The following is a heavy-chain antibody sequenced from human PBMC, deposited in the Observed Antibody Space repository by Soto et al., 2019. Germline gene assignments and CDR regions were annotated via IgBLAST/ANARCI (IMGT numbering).Heavy chain of an antibody. Sequence: GGSLRLSCAASGFTFSSYAMHWVRQAPGKGLEWVAVISYDGSNKYYADSVKGRFTISRDNSKNTLYLQMNSLRAEDTAVYYCARENGGSYSPYYYYYGMDVWGQGTTVTVSS. CDR3: ARENGGSYSPYYYYYGMDV. CDR1: GFTFSSYA. D-gene: IGHD1-26*01. CDR2: ISYDGSNK. V-gene: IGHV3-30-3*01. J-gene: IGHJ6*02.